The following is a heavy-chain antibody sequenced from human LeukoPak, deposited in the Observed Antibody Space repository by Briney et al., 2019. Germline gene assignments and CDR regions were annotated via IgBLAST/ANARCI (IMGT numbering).Heavy chain of an antibody. CDR3: AKDGRGSYYYYYMDV. J-gene: IGHJ6*03. D-gene: IGHD1-26*01. CDR2: ISGSGGST. Sequence: GSLRLSCAASGFTFSNYAMSWVRQAPGKGLEWVSAISGSGGSTYYADSVKGRFTISRDNSKNTLYLQMNSLRAEDTAVYYCAKDGRGSYYYYYMDVWGKGTTVTVSS. V-gene: IGHV3-23*01. CDR1: GFTFSNYA.